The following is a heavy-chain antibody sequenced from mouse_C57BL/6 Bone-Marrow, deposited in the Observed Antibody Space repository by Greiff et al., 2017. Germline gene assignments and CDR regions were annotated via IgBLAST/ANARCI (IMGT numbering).Heavy chain of an antibody. CDR3: ATAWFAY. V-gene: IGHV1-61*01. Sequence: QVQLQQSGAELVRPGSSVKLSCKASGYTFTSYWMDWVKQRPGQGLEWIGNLYPSDSETHYNQKFKDKATLTVDKSSSTAYMQLSSLTSEDSAVYYCATAWFAYWGQGTLVTVSA. CDR2: LYPSDSET. J-gene: IGHJ3*01. CDR1: GYTFTSYW. D-gene: IGHD3-1*01.